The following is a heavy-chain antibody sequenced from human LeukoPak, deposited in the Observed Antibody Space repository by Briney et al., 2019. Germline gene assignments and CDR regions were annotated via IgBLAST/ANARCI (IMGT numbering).Heavy chain of an antibody. Sequence: SETLSLTCTVSAYSISSGYYWAWIRQPPGKGLGWIGSIFETGSTYHNPSGKSRVTTSVDTTKNQFSLKRNCVTGADPAIYYCARHPSSSPEDYWGEGTLVTVSS. J-gene: IGHJ4*02. CDR1: AYSISSGYY. D-gene: IGHD6-13*01. CDR2: IFETGST. V-gene: IGHV4-38-2*02. CDR3: ARHPSSSPEDY.